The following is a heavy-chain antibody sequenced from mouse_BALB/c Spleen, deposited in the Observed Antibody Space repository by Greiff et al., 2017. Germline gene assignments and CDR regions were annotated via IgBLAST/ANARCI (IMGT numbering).Heavy chain of an antibody. CDR2: IDPANGNT. V-gene: IGHV14-3*02. Sequence: VQLKESGAELVKPGASVKLSCTASGFTFKDTYMHWVKQRPEQGLEWIGRIDPANGNTKYDPKFQGKATITADTSSNTASLKLSSLTSEDTAVYYYAGLWTMATYFDYWGQGTTLTVSS. CDR3: AGLWTMATYFDY. J-gene: IGHJ2*01. CDR1: GFTFKDTY.